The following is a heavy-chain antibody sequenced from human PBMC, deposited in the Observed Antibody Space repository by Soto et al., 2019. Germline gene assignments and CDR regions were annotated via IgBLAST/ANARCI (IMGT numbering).Heavy chain of an antibody. D-gene: IGHD6-13*01. CDR1: GGTFSSYA. J-gene: IGHJ4*02. CDR2: IVPIVDTS. Sequence: GASVKVSCKTSGGTFSSYAISWVRQAPGQGLEWMGGIVPIVDTSTYAQKFQGRVTMTRDTSTSTVYMELSSLRSEDTAVYYCAWDSSPIDYWGQGTLVTVSS. CDR3: AWDSSPIDY. V-gene: IGHV1-69*05.